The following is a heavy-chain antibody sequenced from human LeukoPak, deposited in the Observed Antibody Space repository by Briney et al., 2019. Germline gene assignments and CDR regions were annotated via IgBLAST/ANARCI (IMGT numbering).Heavy chain of an antibody. CDR2: ILTSGTT. CDR3: ARDIGQQLVHFDF. J-gene: IGHJ4*02. Sequence: SETLSLTCTVSGGSASSYYWSWIRQPAGHGLEWIGRILTSGTTDYNPSLKSRVTMSVDSSKNHFYLKLTSLTAADTAVYYCARDIGQQLVHFDFWGQGTLVTVSP. D-gene: IGHD6-13*01. CDR1: GGSASSYY. V-gene: IGHV4-4*07.